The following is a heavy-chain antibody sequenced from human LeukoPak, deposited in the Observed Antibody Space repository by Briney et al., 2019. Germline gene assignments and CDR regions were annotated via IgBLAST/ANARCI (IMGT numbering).Heavy chain of an antibody. CDR3: ARDRRPYYYGSGRAFDI. V-gene: IGHV3-7*01. Sequence: GGSLRLSCTASGFTFSGAWMTWVRQAPGKGLEWVANIKQDGSEKYYVDSVKGRFTISRDNAKNSLYLQMNSLRAEDTAVYYCARDRRPYYYGSGRAFDIWGQGTMVTVSS. CDR2: IKQDGSEK. J-gene: IGHJ3*02. CDR1: GFTFSGAW. D-gene: IGHD3-10*01.